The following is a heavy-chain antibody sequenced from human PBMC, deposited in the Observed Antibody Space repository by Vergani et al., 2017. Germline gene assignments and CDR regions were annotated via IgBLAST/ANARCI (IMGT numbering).Heavy chain of an antibody. CDR2: HLPKFGTA. CDR3: AKENTVAVATPRYYNGLDV. Sequence: QVHLVQSGTEVKKPGSSVKVSCKASGGSLSSSVITWVRQAPGQGLEWMGRHLPKFGTANYAQKFQGRVTITADDSTSTSYLALSSLTSDDTAVYYCAKENTVAVATPRYYNGLDVWGQGTTVTVSS. V-gene: IGHV1-69*13. D-gene: IGHD6-19*01. J-gene: IGHJ6*02. CDR1: GGSLSSSV.